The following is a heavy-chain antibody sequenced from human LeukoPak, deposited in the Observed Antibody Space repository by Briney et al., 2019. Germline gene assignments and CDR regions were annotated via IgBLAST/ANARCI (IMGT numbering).Heavy chain of an antibody. CDR3: ARPYYYDSRIDP. J-gene: IGHJ5*02. D-gene: IGHD3-22*01. CDR2: MYYSGST. Sequence: SQTLSLTCTVSGGSISSGDYYWSWIRQPPGRGLEWIAYMYYSGSTYYNPSLKSRVTMSADTSKNQLSLKLSSVTAADTAVYYCARPYYYDSRIDPWARESWSPSPQ. CDR1: GGSISSGDYY. V-gene: IGHV4-30-4*01.